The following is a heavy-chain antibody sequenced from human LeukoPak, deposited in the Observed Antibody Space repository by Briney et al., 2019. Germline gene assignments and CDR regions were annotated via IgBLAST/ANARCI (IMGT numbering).Heavy chain of an antibody. J-gene: IGHJ6*02. CDR1: GFTFSSYA. CDR2: ISGSGGST. D-gene: IGHD7-27*01. V-gene: IGHV3-23*01. Sequence: GGSLRFSCAASGFTFSSYAMSWVRQAPGKGLEWVSAISGSGGSTYYADSVKGRFTISRDNSKNTLYLQMNSLRAEDTAVYYCATIPSHWGSPRRYYGMDVWGQGTTVTVSS. CDR3: ATIPSHWGSPRRYYGMDV.